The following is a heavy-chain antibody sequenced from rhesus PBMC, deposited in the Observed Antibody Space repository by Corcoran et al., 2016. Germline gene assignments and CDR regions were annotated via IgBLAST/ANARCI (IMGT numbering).Heavy chain of an antibody. V-gene: IGHV4-76*01. CDR1: GGSISGGYD. CDR3: ARDLGSWSGRYFDY. CDR2: TYGSSRST. Sequence: QVQLQESGPGVVKPSETLSLTCAVSGGSISGGYDWSWIRQPPGKGLEWIGYTYGSSRSTNYNPSLKNRVTISKDASKNEFSLKLSSVTAADTAVYYCARDLGSWSGRYFDYWGQGVLVTVSS. J-gene: IGHJ4*01. D-gene: IGHD6-13*01.